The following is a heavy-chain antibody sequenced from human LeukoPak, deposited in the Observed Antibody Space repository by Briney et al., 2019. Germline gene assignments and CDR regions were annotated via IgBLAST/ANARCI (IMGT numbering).Heavy chain of an antibody. V-gene: IGHV4-39*01. Sequence: SETLSLTCTVSGGSISSSSYYWGWIRETPGKGLEWIGSIYYSGSTYYNPSLKSRVTISVDTSKNQFSLKLSSVTAADTAVYYCARRRGYSGYDQYYFDYWGQGTLVTVSS. J-gene: IGHJ4*02. CDR1: GGSISSSSYY. CDR2: IYYSGST. D-gene: IGHD5-12*01. CDR3: ARRRGYSGYDQYYFDY.